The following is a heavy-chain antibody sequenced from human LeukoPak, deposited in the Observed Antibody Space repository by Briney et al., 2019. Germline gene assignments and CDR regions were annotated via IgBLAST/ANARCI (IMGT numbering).Heavy chain of an antibody. CDR1: GFTVSSNY. J-gene: IGHJ4*02. Sequence: GSLRLSFAASGFTVSSNYMSWVRQAPGKGLEWVSVIYSGGSTYYADSVKGRFTISRDNSKNTLYLQMNSLRAEDTAVYYCARVRGRQFDYWGQGTLVTVSS. V-gene: IGHV3-53*01. CDR2: IYSGGST. CDR3: ARVRGRQFDY. D-gene: IGHD3-10*01.